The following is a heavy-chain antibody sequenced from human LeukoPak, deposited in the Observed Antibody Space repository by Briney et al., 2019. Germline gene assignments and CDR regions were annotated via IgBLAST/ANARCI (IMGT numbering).Heavy chain of an antibody. CDR2: IYPADSDI. CDR3: AIPYYGSGSYS. V-gene: IGHV5-51*01. CDR1: GYSITNYW. Sequence: GESLKISCKGSGYSITNYWIAWVRQMPGKGLEWMGIIYPADSDIRYSPSFQGQVTISADKSISTAYLQWSSLKASDTAMYYCAIPYYGSGSYSWGQGTLVTVSS. D-gene: IGHD3-10*01. J-gene: IGHJ5*02.